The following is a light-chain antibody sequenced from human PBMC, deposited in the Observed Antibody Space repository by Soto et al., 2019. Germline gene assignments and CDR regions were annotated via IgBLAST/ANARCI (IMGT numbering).Light chain of an antibody. Sequence: EIVLTQSPATLSLSPGERDTLSCRASQSVSSYLAWYQQKPGQAPRLLIYDASNRATGIPARFSGSGSGTDFTLTISSLEPEDFAVYYCQQRSNWPPSITFGQGTRLEI. CDR1: QSVSSY. V-gene: IGKV3-11*01. CDR3: QQRSNWPPSIT. CDR2: DAS. J-gene: IGKJ5*01.